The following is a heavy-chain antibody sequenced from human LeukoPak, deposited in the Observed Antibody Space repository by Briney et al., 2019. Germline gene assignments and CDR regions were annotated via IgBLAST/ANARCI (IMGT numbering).Heavy chain of an antibody. J-gene: IGHJ4*02. CDR3: VKDSLKNDFLSAYYIWEDYFDY. CDR2: ISSDGTST. D-gene: IGHD3-3*01. Sequence: GGSLRHSCSASGFTFSNYAVHWVRQAPGKGLEYVSGISSDGTSTYYADSVKGRFTISRDNSKNTLYLQMSSLRADDTAVFYCVKDSLKNDFLSAYYIWEDYFDYWGQGTLVTVSS. CDR1: GFTFSNYA. V-gene: IGHV3-64D*09.